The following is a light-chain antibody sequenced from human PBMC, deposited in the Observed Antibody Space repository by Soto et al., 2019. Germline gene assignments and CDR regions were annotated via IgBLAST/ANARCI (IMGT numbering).Light chain of an antibody. V-gene: IGKV3-11*01. J-gene: IGKJ4*01. CDR2: DAS. CDR3: QQRSNWLT. Sequence: VVTQSPASLSVSPGDRVTISCRAGPISSNLAWHQQRPGQAPRLLIYDASNRATGIPARFSGSGSGTDFTLTISSLEPEDFAVYYCQQRSNWLTFGGGTKVDIK. CDR1: PISSN.